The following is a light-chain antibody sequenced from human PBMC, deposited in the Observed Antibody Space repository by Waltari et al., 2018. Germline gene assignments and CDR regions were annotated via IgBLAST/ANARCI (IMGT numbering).Light chain of an antibody. V-gene: IGKV1-5*03. J-gene: IGKJ1*01. CDR1: QSISSW. CDR2: KAS. CDR3: QHYNSYPWT. Sequence: DIQMTKYPSTLPASVGDRVTIACRASQSISSWLAWYQQKLGRAPKLLIYKASNLESGVPSRFSGSGSGTEFTLTISSLQPDDFATYYCQHYNSYPWTFGQGTKVEIK.